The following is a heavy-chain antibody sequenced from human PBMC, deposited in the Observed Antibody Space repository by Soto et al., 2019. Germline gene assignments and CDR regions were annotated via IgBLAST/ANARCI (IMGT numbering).Heavy chain of an antibody. J-gene: IGHJ4*02. V-gene: IGHV3-48*02. CDR1: GFTFSSYS. Sequence: GGSLRLSCAASGFTFSSYSVNWVRQAPGKGLEWVSYISSGSKTIYYADSVKGRFTVSRDNAKNPQYLQMNSLTDEDTAVYYCAREDILGVRSFDYWGRGTLVTVSS. D-gene: IGHD3-10*01. CDR2: ISSGSKTI. CDR3: AREDILGVRSFDY.